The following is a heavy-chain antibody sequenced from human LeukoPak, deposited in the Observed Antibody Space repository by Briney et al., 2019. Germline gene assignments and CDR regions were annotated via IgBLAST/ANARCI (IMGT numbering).Heavy chain of an antibody. J-gene: IGHJ3*02. CDR3: ARSQFGGVRGAFDI. D-gene: IGHD3-16*01. CDR2: IYYSGST. Sequence: SETLSLTCTVSGGSISSYYWSWIRQPPGKGLEWIGYIYYSGSTNYNPSLKSRVTISVDTSKNQFSLKLSSVTAADTAVYYCARSQFGGVRGAFDIWGQGTMVTVSS. CDR1: GGSISSYY. V-gene: IGHV4-59*01.